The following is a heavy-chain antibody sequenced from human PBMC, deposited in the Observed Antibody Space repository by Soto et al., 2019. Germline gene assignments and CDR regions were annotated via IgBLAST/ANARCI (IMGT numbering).Heavy chain of an antibody. V-gene: IGHV1-69*01. CDR2: IIHSCGTA. D-gene: IGHD3-10*01. CDR1: GGTCSSYA. J-gene: IGHJ6*02. Sequence: QVQLVQSGAEVKKPGSSVKVSCKASGGTCSSYAVSGVRQAPGQGLEWMGGIIHSCGTANYAQKFQGRVTITADEATSTAYMELRSRRSEDKAVYYCSRDQYYYGSGIYSGQVYYYGMDVWGQGTTVTVSS. CDR3: SRDQYYYGSGIYSGQVYYYGMDV.